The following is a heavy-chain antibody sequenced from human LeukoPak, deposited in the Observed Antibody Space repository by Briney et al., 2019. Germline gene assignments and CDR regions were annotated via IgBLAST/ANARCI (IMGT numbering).Heavy chain of an antibody. CDR2: IYYSGNT. J-gene: IGHJ4*02. Sequence: PSETLSLTCTVSGGSISSSSYYWGWIRQPPGKGLEWIGSIYYSGNTYYNPSLKSRVTISVDTSKNQFSLKLSSVTAADTAVYYCARQGMDGETDQYYFDYWGQGTLVTVSS. CDR3: ARQGMDGETDQYYFDY. CDR1: GGSISSSSYY. V-gene: IGHV4-39*01. D-gene: IGHD2-2*03.